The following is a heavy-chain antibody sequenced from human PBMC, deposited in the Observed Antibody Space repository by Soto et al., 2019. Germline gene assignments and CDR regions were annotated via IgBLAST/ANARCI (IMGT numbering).Heavy chain of an antibody. CDR1: GGTFRNYP. CDR3: ARGPFVVLNYFES. D-gene: IGHD3-3*01. J-gene: IGHJ4*02. V-gene: IGHV1-69*02. Sequence: QVKLVKSGTEVKKPGSSVKVSCKASGGTFRNYPINWVRQAPGQGLEWIGSIFPLTDITDSAQNFQARLTIIAYKSTITAYMELSSLSSDDTAMYFYARGPFVVLNYFESWGQGTLVTVSS. CDR2: IFPLTDIT.